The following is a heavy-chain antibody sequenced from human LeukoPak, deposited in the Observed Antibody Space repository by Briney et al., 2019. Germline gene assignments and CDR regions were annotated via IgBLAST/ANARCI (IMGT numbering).Heavy chain of an antibody. CDR1: GGSISSYY. Sequence: SETLSLTCTVSGGSISSYYWSWIRQPPGKGLKWIGNIYYSGYTTYSPSLKSRVTISVDTSKNQFSLKLSSVTAADTAVYYCARGQDYGDYVRGVLWFDPWGQGTLVTVSS. V-gene: IGHV4-59*08. CDR3: ARGQDYGDYVRGVLWFDP. D-gene: IGHD4-17*01. CDR2: IYYSGYT. J-gene: IGHJ5*02.